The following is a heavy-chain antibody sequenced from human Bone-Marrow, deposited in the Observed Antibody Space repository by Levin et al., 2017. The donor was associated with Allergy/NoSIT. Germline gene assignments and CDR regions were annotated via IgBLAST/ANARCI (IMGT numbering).Heavy chain of an antibody. CDR1: GFTVSSNY. CDR3: ASGYSGYGDWFDP. CDR2: IYSGGST. D-gene: IGHD5-12*01. V-gene: IGHV3-53*01. J-gene: IGHJ5*02. Sequence: SCAASGFTVSSNYMSWVRQAPGKGLEWVSVIYSGGSTYYADSVKGRFTISRDNSKNTLYLQMNSLRAEDTAVYYCASGYSGYGDWFDPWGQGTLVTVSS.